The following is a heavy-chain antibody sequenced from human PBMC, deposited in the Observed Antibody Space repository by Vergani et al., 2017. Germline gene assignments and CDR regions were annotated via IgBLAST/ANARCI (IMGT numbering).Heavy chain of an antibody. D-gene: IGHD1-26*01. CDR1: GFTFDDYA. Sequence: EVQLLESGGGLVQPGRSLRLSCAASGFTFDDYAMHWVRQAPGKGLEWVSGISWNSGSIGYADSVKGRFTISRDNAKNSLYLQMNSLRAEDTALYYCAKSFRWELPYYFDYWGQGTLVTVSS. V-gene: IGHV3-9*01. CDR2: ISWNSGSI. CDR3: AKSFRWELPYYFDY. J-gene: IGHJ4*02.